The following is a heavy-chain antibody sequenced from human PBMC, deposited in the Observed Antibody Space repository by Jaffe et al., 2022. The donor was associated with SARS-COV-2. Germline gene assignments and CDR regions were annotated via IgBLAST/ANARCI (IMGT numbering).Heavy chain of an antibody. CDR1: GFTFSSYG. D-gene: IGHD5-18*01. CDR2: ISYDGSNK. J-gene: IGHJ4*02. CDR3: AKDSRGDTYGFDY. V-gene: IGHV3-30*18. Sequence: QVQLVESGGGVVQPGRSLRLSCAASGFTFSSYGMHWVRQAPGKGLEWVAVISYDGSNKYYIDSVKGRFTVSRDNSKNTLYLQMNSLRAEDTAVYYCAKDSRGDTYGFDYWGQGTLVTVSS.